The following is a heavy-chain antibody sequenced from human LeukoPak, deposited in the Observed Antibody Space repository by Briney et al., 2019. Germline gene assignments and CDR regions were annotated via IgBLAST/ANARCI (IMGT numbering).Heavy chain of an antibody. CDR1: GGSVSSYY. V-gene: IGHV4-59*02. CDR2: VYYTGST. J-gene: IGHJ4*02. D-gene: IGHD7-27*01. CDR3: ARVWGY. Sequence: SETLSLTCSVSGGSVSSYYWSWIRQPPGKGLEWIGYVYYTGSTNYNPSLKSRVTMFEDKSKNQFSLRLSSVTAADTAVYYCARVWGYWGQGTLVTVSS.